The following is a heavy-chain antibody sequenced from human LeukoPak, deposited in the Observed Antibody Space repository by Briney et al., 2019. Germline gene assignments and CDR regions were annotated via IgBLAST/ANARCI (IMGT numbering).Heavy chain of an antibody. CDR3: ARGGYCSSTSCYSLPFDY. CDR1: GFTFRNYW. V-gene: IGHV3-7*01. Sequence: GGSLRLSCAASGFTFRNYWMSWVRQAPGKGLEWVANIKQDGRERYYVDSVKGRFTVSRDNAKSSLYLQLNSLRAEDTAVYYCARGGYCSSTSCYSLPFDYWGQGTLVTVSS. J-gene: IGHJ4*02. CDR2: IKQDGRER. D-gene: IGHD2-2*01.